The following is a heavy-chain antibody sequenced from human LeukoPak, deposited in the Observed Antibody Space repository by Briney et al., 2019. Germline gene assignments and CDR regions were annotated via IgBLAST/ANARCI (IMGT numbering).Heavy chain of an antibody. V-gene: IGHV3-30*18. CDR1: GFTFRNYG. Sequence: GGPLRLSCAASGFTFRNYGMHWVRQAPGKGLDWVAVISYDGSNKYYADSVKGRFTISRDNSKNTLYLQMDSLRAEDTAVYYCAKVRYFGPSAFDIWGQGTMVTVSS. CDR2: ISYDGSNK. J-gene: IGHJ3*02. CDR3: AKVRYFGPSAFDI. D-gene: IGHD3-9*01.